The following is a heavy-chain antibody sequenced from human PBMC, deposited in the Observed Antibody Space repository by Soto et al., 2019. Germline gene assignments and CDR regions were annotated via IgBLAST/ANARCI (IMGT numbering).Heavy chain of an antibody. CDR1: GYTFTNHG. CDR2: ISAYNGDT. Sequence: QVQLVQSGAEVKNPGASVRVSCEASGYTFTNHGISWVRQAPGQGLEWMGWISAYNGDTKYAQKFQGRVTLTTDSSTSTAYMELRSLRSDDTAVYYCARDPSNTSGYYQFFDYWGKGTLVTVSS. CDR3: ARDPSNTSGYYQFFDY. J-gene: IGHJ4*02. D-gene: IGHD3-22*01. V-gene: IGHV1-18*01.